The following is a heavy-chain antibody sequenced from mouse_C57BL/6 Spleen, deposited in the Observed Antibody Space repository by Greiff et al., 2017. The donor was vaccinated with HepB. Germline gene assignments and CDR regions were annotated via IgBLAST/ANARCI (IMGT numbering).Heavy chain of an antibody. CDR3: ARRGLRRRDFDV. CDR1: GFTFSSYA. J-gene: IGHJ1*03. D-gene: IGHD2-2*01. CDR2: ISDGGSYT. V-gene: IGHV5-4*03. Sequence: EVKLMESGGGLVKPGGSLKLSCAASGFTFSSYAMSWVRQTPEKRLEWVATISDGGSYTYYPDNVKGRFTISRDKAKNNLYLQRSHLKAEDTAMYYCARRGLRRRDFDVGGTGTTVTVSS.